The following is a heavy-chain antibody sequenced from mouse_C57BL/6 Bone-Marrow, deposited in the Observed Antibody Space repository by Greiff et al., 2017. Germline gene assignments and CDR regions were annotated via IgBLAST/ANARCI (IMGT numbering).Heavy chain of an antibody. D-gene: IGHD2-4*01. CDR2: INPNDGYT. Sequence: LVESGPELVKPGASVKISCKASGYSFTDYNMNWVKQSNGKSLEWIGEINPNDGYTNYNQKFKGKATLTVDQSSSTAYMQLNSLTSGDSAVYYCARCYDYDYAMDYWGQGTSVTVSA. CDR3: ARCYDYDYAMDY. V-gene: IGHV1-39*01. CDR1: GYSFTDYN. J-gene: IGHJ4*01.